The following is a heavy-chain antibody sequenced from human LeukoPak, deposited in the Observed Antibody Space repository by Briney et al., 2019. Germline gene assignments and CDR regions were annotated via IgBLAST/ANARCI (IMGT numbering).Heavy chain of an antibody. CDR2: INHSGST. J-gene: IGHJ5*02. CDR1: GGSFSGYY. CDR3: ARGRRYYDFWSGYSNWFDP. D-gene: IGHD3-3*01. V-gene: IGHV4-34*01. Sequence: SETLSLTCAVYGGSFSGYYWSWIRQPPGKGLEWIGEINHSGSTNYNPSLKSRVTISVDTSKNQFSLKLSSVTAADTAVYYCARGRRYYDFWSGYSNWFDPWGQGTLVTVSS.